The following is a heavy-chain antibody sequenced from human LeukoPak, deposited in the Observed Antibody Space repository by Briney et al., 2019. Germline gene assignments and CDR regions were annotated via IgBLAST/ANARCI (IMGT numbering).Heavy chain of an antibody. V-gene: IGHV4-34*01. CDR3: ARTSYYDSSGYSRFVD. D-gene: IGHD3-22*01. Sequence: SETLSLTCAVYGGSFSDYYWSWIRQPPGKGLEWIGSIYYSGSTHYNPSLKSPVTMSVDTSKNQFSLKLSSVTAADTAVYYCARTSYYDSSGYSRFVDWGQGTLVPVSS. J-gene: IGHJ4*02. CDR2: IYYSGST. CDR1: GGSFSDYY.